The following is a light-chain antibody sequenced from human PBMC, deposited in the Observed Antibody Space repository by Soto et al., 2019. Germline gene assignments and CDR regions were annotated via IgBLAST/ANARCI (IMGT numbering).Light chain of an antibody. CDR3: QQYGSSRIT. J-gene: IGKJ3*01. Sequence: EIVLTQSPGTLSLSPGERATLSCRASQSVSSSYLAWYQQKPGQAPRLLIYGASSRATGIPDRFSGSGSGTDFTLTIGRLEPEDFAVYYCQQYGSSRITFGPGTKVDIK. CDR2: GAS. V-gene: IGKV3-20*01. CDR1: QSVSSSY.